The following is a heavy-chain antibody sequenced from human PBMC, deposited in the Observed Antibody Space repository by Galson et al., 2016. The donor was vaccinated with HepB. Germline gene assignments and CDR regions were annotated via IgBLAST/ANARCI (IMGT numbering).Heavy chain of an antibody. CDR2: INNSGST. CDR1: GGSFIGYY. CDR3: ARGRTMSGAVTPFDR. Sequence: SETLSLTCTVNGGSFIGYYWSWIRQSPGKEPEWIGEINNSGSTKYTMSLRSRVTISIDTSKKDFALRLSSVTAADTAVYYCARGRTMSGAVTPFDRWGQGTLVTVSS. J-gene: IGHJ4*02. D-gene: IGHD3-3*01. V-gene: IGHV4-34*01.